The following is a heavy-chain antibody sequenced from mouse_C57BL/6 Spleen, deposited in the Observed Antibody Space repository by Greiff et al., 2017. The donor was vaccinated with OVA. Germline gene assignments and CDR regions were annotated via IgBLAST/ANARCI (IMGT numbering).Heavy chain of an antibody. V-gene: IGHV5-12*01. CDR1: GFTFSDYY. CDR2: ISNGGGST. J-gene: IGHJ2*01. D-gene: IGHD4-1*01. Sequence: DVKLVESGGGLVQPGGSLKLSCAASGFTFSDYYMYWVRQTPEKRLEWVAYISNGGGSTYYPDTVKGRFTISRDNAKNTLYLQMSRLKSEDTAMYYCARRGLTGTFDYWGQGTTLTVSS. CDR3: ARRGLTGTFDY.